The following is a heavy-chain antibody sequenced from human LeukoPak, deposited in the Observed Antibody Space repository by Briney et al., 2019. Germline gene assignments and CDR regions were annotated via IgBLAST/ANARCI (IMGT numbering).Heavy chain of an antibody. V-gene: IGHV3-21*01. CDR3: ASEDGYNLHH. J-gene: IGHJ4*02. CDR1: GFTFSSYS. CDR2: ISSSRSYI. D-gene: IGHD5-24*01. Sequence: GGSLRLSCAASGFTFSSYSMNLVRQAPGKGLEGVSSISSSRSYIYYADSVKGRFTISRDDAKNSLYLQMNSLRAEDAGVYYCASEDGYNLHHGAQGPLVPVSS.